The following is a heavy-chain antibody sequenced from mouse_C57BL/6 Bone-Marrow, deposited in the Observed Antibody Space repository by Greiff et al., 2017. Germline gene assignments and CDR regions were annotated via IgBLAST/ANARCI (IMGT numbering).Heavy chain of an antibody. Sequence: VQLQQPGAELVKPGASVKLSCKASGYTFTSYWMQWVKQRPGQGLEWIGEIDPSDSYTNYNQKFKGKATLTVDKSSSTAYMQLSSLTSEDSAVYYCARGLLRPYFDYWGQGTTLTVSS. D-gene: IGHD1-1*01. CDR1: GYTFTSYW. CDR2: IDPSDSYT. J-gene: IGHJ2*01. CDR3: ARGLLRPYFDY. V-gene: IGHV1-50*01.